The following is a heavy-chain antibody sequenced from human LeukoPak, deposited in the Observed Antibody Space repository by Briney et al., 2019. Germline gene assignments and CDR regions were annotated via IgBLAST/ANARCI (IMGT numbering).Heavy chain of an antibody. Sequence: SETLSLTCTVSGDSIRSVDYYWSWIRQPPGKGLEWIGYIHYSGSTSYIPSLESRVTISLDTSKNQYSLKLISMTAADTAVYYCARADSSGWPYYYYYGMDVWGQGTTVTVSS. CDR2: IHYSGST. V-gene: IGHV4-30-4*01. J-gene: IGHJ6*02. D-gene: IGHD6-19*01. CDR3: ARADSSGWPYYYYYGMDV. CDR1: GDSIRSVDYY.